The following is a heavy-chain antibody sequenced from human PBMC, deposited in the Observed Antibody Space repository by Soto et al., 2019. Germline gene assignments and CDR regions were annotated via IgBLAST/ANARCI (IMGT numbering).Heavy chain of an antibody. CDR2: ISAYNGNT. D-gene: IGHD3-3*01. Sequence: ASVKVSCKASGYTFTSYGISWVRQAPGQGLEWMGWISAYNGNTNYAQKLQGRVTMTTDTSTSTAYMELRSLRSGDTAVYYCARDTRYTIFGVVIISAFDIWGQGTMVTVSS. CDR1: GYTFTSYG. J-gene: IGHJ3*02. CDR3: ARDTRYTIFGVVIISAFDI. V-gene: IGHV1-18*04.